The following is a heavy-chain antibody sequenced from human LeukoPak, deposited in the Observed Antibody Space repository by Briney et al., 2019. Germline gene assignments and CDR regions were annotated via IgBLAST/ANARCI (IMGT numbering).Heavy chain of an antibody. CDR3: DKNCGYCSDIRGYHLFDY. CDR1: GVTLSNYA. J-gene: IGHJ4*02. V-gene: IGHV3-23*01. D-gene: IGHD2-2*03. Sequence: GGSLRLSCAPSGVTLSNYAMGWVRQAPGKGLEWVSGITGSGGSTNYADSVKGRFTISRDSSKNTLYLQMNSLRVEDTAVYYGDKNCGYCSDIRGYHLFDYWGQGTLVTVSS. CDR2: ITGSGGST.